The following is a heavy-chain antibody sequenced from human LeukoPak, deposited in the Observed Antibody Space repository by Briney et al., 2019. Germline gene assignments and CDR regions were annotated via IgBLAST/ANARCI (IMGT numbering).Heavy chain of an antibody. J-gene: IGHJ5*02. CDR3: ARDGGVHYDFWSGQTRGWFDP. V-gene: IGHV4-59*01. CDR1: GGSISSYY. D-gene: IGHD3-3*01. Sequence: SETLSLTCTVSGGSISSYYWSWIRQPPGKGLEWIGYIYYSGSTNYNPSLKSRVTISVDTSKNQFSLKLSSVTAADTAVYYCARDGGVHYDFWSGQTRGWFDPWGQGTLVTVSS. CDR2: IYYSGST.